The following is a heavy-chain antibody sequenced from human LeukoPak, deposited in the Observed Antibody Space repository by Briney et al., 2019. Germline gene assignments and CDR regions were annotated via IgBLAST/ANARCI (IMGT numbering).Heavy chain of an antibody. V-gene: IGHV3-11*04. CDR1: EFTFSDYY. J-gene: IGHJ6*03. CDR2: ISSSGSTI. D-gene: IGHD2-8*02. Sequence: TGGSLRLSCAASEFTFSDYYMSWIRQAPGKGLEWVSYISSSGSTIYYADSVKGRFTISRDNAKNSLYLQMNSLRAEDTAVYYCARASVGWWHDRPYYMDVWGKGTTVTVSS. CDR3: ARASVGWWHDRPYYMDV.